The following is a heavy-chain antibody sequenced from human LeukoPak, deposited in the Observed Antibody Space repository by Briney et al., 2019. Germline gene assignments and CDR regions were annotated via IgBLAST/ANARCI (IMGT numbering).Heavy chain of an antibody. J-gene: IGHJ4*02. V-gene: IGHV1-69*13. Sequence: SVKVSCKASGGTFSSYAIGWVRQAPGQGLEWMGGIIPIFDTANHAQKFQGRVTITADESTSTAYMELSSLRSEDTAVYYCAKAGIAAVGYWGQGTLVTVSS. CDR3: AKAGIAAVGY. CDR1: GGTFSSYA. CDR2: IIPIFDTA. D-gene: IGHD6-13*01.